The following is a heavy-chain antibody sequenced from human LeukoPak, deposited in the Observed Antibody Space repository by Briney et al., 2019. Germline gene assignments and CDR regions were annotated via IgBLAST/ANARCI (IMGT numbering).Heavy chain of an antibody. Sequence: GGSLTLSCAASGFAFSRPAMHWVRQAPGKGLEWVAVISYDGSNKYYADSVKGRFTISRDNSKNTLYLQMNSLRAEDTAVYYCAKDTLPYSGSYYYFDYWGQGTLVTVSS. V-gene: IGHV3-30-3*02. CDR1: GFAFSRPA. CDR2: ISYDGSNK. J-gene: IGHJ4*02. D-gene: IGHD1-26*01. CDR3: AKDTLPYSGSYYYFDY.